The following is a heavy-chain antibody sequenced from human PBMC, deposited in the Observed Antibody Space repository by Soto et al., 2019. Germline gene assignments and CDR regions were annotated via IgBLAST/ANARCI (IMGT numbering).Heavy chain of an antibody. D-gene: IGHD2-2*01. CDR1: GFTFSSYA. CDR2: ISGSGGST. Sequence: HPGGSLRLSCAASGFTFSSYAMSWVRQAPGKGLEWVSAISGSGGSTYYADSVKGRFTISRDNSKNTLYLQMNSLRAEDTAVYYCAKYCSSVSCSYFDKWGQGTRVTVSS. CDR3: AKYCSSVSCSYFDK. V-gene: IGHV3-23*01. J-gene: IGHJ4*02.